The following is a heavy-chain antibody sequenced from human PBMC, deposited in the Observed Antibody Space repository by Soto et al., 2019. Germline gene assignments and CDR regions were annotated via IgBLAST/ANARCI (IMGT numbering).Heavy chain of an antibody. V-gene: IGHV3-15*01. D-gene: IGHD3-16*01. J-gene: IGHJ4*02. Sequence: EVQLVESGGGLVKPGGSLRLSCVGSGFTFIDAWMSWVRQAPGKGLEWVGRLKSETDGGTADYAAPVEGSFNISRDDSKNTLYLQMDSLKSEYTAVYYCMIAPGLNVLFWGQGALVTVSS. CDR2: LKSETDGGTA. CDR3: MIAPGLNVLF. CDR1: GFTFIDAW.